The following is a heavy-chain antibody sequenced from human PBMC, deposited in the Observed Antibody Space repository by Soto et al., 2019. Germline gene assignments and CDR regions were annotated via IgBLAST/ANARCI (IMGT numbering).Heavy chain of an antibody. D-gene: IGHD2-8*01. Sequence: ASVKVSCKASGYSLSGHYIHWVRQTPGQGLEWMGWINPNSSGTDYAQKFQGRVTMTRDTSLNTAYMQLNRLTSDDTAVYYCAIVLLGDGPDNYAMDVWGQGTTVTVSS. CDR2: INPNSSGT. CDR1: GYSLSGHY. J-gene: IGHJ6*02. CDR3: AIVLLGDGPDNYAMDV. V-gene: IGHV1-2*02.